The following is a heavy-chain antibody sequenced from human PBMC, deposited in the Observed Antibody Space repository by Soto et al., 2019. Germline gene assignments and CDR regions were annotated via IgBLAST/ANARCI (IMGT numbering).Heavy chain of an antibody. J-gene: IGHJ4*02. D-gene: IGHD3-10*01. Sequence: GGSLRLSCAASGFTFSSYGMHWVRQAPGKGLEWVAVISYDGSNKYYADSVKGRFTISRDKSKNTLYLQMNSLRAEDTAVYYCAKDREWFGELYYFDYWGQGTLVTVSS. CDR2: ISYDGSNK. V-gene: IGHV3-30*18. CDR3: AKDREWFGELYYFDY. CDR1: GFTFSSYG.